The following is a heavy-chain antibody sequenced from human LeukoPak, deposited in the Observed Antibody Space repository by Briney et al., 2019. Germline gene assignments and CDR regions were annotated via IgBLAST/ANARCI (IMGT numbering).Heavy chain of an antibody. CDR2: IYSGGST. J-gene: IGHJ4*02. Sequence: QPGGSLRLSCAASGFTFSSNAMSWVRQAPGKGLEWVSVIYSGGSTYYADSVKGRFTISRDNSKNTLYLQMNSLRAEDTAVYYCARDLAVTSLGYWGQGTLVTVSS. CDR1: GFTFSSNA. V-gene: IGHV3-53*01. D-gene: IGHD4-17*01. CDR3: ARDLAVTSLGY.